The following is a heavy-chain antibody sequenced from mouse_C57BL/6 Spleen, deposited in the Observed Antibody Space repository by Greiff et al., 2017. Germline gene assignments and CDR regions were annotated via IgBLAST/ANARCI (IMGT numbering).Heavy chain of an antibody. Sequence: QVQLQQPGAELVRPGSSVKLSCKASGYTFTSYWMHWVKQRPIQGLEWIGNIGPSDSETHYNQKFKDKATLTVDKSSSTAYMQLSSLTSTASAVYDGERSTAQVAWFAYWGQGTLVTVSA. CDR3: ERSTAQVAWFAY. J-gene: IGHJ3*01. CDR1: GYTFTSYW. CDR2: IGPSDSET. D-gene: IGHD3-2*02. V-gene: IGHV1-52*01.